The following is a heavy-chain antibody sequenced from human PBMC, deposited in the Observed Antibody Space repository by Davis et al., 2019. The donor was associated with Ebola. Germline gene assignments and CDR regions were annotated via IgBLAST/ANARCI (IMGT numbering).Heavy chain of an antibody. Sequence: ASVQVSCKVSGYTLTELSMHWVRQPPGKGLEWMGGFDPEDGETIYAQKFQGRVTMTEDTSTDTAYMELSSLRSEDTAVCYCATWVRGQQLEIFDYWGQGTLVTVSS. D-gene: IGHD6-13*01. CDR2: FDPEDGET. V-gene: IGHV1-24*01. J-gene: IGHJ4*02. CDR1: GYTLTELS. CDR3: ATWVRGQQLEIFDY.